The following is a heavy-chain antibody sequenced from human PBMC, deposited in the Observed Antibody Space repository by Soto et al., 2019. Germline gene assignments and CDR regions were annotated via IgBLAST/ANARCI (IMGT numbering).Heavy chain of an antibody. CDR2: IYYSGST. CDR3: ARGFLAAAGTYYWYFDL. Sequence: QVQLQESGPGLVKPSETLSLTCTVSGGSVSSGSYYWSWIRQPPGKGLEWIGYIYYSGSTNYNPSLKSRVPISVDTSKNQFSLKLSSVTAADTAVYYCARGFLAAAGTYYWYFDLWGRGTLVTVSS. V-gene: IGHV4-61*01. J-gene: IGHJ2*01. D-gene: IGHD6-13*01. CDR1: GGSVSSGSYY.